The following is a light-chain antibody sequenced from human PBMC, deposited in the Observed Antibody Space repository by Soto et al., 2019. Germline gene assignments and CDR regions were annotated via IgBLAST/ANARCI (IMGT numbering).Light chain of an antibody. J-gene: IGKJ1*01. Sequence: DIQMTQSPSTLSASVGDRLTITCRASQSISSWLAWYQQKPGKAPKLLIYKASTLKSGVPSRFSGSGSGTEFTLTISSLQPDDFATYYCQLYNSYSEAFGQGTKVDIK. CDR2: KAS. V-gene: IGKV1-5*03. CDR1: QSISSW. CDR3: QLYNSYSEA.